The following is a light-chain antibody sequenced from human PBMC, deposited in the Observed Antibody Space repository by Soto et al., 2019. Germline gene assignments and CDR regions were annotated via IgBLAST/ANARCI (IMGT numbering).Light chain of an antibody. V-gene: IGKV3-11*01. CDR2: DAS. CDR3: QQRSNWPPIT. CDR1: QSVSSY. Sequence: EIVLTQSPATLSLSPGERATLSCRASQSVSSYLAWYQQKPGQAPRLLIYDASNRATGIPARFSGGGSGTDFTLTIDNLEPEDFAIYYCQQRSNWPPITFGQVTRREIK. J-gene: IGKJ5*01.